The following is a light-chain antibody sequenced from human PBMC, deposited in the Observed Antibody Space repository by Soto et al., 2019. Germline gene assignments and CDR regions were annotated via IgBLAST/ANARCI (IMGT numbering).Light chain of an antibody. J-gene: IGKJ2*01. CDR1: QSVLYSSNNQNY. CDR3: QQYYSIPYT. CDR2: WAS. V-gene: IGKV4-1*01. Sequence: DIVMTQSPDSLAVSLGERATINWKSSQSVLYSSNNQNYIAWYQQKPGQPPKVLIDWASTRESGVPDRFSGSGYGTDFTLTICSLQAEDVSVYYCQQYYSIPYTFGQRTKLEIK.